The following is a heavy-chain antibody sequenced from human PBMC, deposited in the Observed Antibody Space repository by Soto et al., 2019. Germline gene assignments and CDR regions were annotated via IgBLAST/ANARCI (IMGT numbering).Heavy chain of an antibody. CDR1: NDSINSYY. CDR2: SYFSGGT. V-gene: IGHV4-59*01. D-gene: IGHD3-16*01. J-gene: IGHJ5*02. Sequence: PSETLSLTCTVSNDSINSYYWGWIRQPPGKGLEWIGYSYFSGGTDYNPSLKGRVTISVDRSRNQFSLKLTSVTAADTAVYYCVRELSRGWFDPWGLGTLGTVSS. CDR3: VRELSRGWFDP.